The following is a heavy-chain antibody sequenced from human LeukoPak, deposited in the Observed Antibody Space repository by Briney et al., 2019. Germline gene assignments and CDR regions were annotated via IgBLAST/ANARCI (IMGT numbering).Heavy chain of an antibody. CDR1: GFTFSSYS. CDR2: ITSSSTYI. J-gene: IGHJ4*02. CDR3: AKDSPVLTY. Sequence: GGSLRLSCAASGFTFSSYSMNWVRQAPGKGLEWVSSITSSSTYIYYADSVKGRFTISRDNSKNTLYLQMNSLRVEDTAVYYCAKDSPVLTYWGQGTLVTVSS. V-gene: IGHV3-21*04.